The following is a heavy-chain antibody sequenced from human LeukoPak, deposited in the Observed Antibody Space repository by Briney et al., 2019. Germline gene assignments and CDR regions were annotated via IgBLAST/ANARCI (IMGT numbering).Heavy chain of an antibody. V-gene: IGHV3-30*02. J-gene: IGHJ3*02. CDR2: IRYDGSNK. CDR3: AKARGYCSSTSCSLGAFDI. D-gene: IGHD2-2*01. CDR1: GFTFSSYG. Sequence: QSGGSLRLSCAASGFTFSSYGMHWVRQAPGKGLEWVAFIRYDGSNKYYADSVKGRFTISRDNSKNTLYLQMNSLRAEGTAVYYCAKARGYCSSTSCSLGAFDIWGQGTMVTVSS.